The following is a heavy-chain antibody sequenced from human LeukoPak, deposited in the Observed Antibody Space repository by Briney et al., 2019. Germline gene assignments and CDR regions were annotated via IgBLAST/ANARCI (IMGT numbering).Heavy chain of an antibody. V-gene: IGHV5-51*01. D-gene: IGHD2-15*01. CDR2: IYHADSDT. J-gene: IGHJ4*02. CDR1: GYSFSNDW. CDR3: ARRGCIGGTCYGY. Sequence: GESLKISCKGSGYSFSNDWIGWVRQMPGKGLEWMGIIYHADSDTKYSPSFQGQVTISADKSISTAYLQWNSLGASDTAMYYCARRGCIGGTCYGYWGQGTLVTVSS.